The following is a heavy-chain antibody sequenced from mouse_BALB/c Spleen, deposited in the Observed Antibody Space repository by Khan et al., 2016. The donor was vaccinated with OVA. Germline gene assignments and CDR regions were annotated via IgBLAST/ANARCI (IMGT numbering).Heavy chain of an antibody. CDR3: TRRCLRWDFDY. J-gene: IGHJ2*01. D-gene: IGHD1-1*01. CDR2: INPRTGYT. Sequence: VQLKESGAELAKPGASVKMSCKASGYTFINYWIIWVKQRPGQGLERIGYINPRTGYTEYNQNFKDQATFTSDNSPSTYYLQLSSLTSVDAAFYDVTRRCLRWDFDYWGQGTTLTVSS. CDR1: GYTFINYW. V-gene: IGHV1-7*01.